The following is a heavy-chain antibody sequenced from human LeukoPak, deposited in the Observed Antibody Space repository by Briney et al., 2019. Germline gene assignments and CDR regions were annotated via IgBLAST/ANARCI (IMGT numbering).Heavy chain of an antibody. CDR3: ARDQGPIWSGVAYYYGMDV. J-gene: IGHJ6*02. CDR1: GYTFTSYY. D-gene: IGHD3-3*01. CDR2: INPSGGST. V-gene: IGHV1-46*01. Sequence: ASVKVSCKASGYTFTSYYMHWLRQAPGQGLEWMGIINPSGGSTSYAQKFQGRVTMTRDTSTSTVYMELSSLRSEDTAVYYCARDQGPIWSGVAYYYGMDVWGQGTTVTVSS.